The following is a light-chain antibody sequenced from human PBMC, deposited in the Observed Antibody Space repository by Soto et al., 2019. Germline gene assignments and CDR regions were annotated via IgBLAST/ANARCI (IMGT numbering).Light chain of an antibody. CDR2: EVS. J-gene: IGLJ1*01. CDR1: SSDIGGYNY. CDR3: SSYAGSNNYV. Sequence: QSVLTQPPSASGSPGQSVTISCTGTSSDIGGYNYVSWYQQHPGKAPKLMIYEVSKRPSGVPDCFSGSKSGNTASLTVSGLQAEDEADYYCSSYAGSNNYVFGSGTNVTVL. V-gene: IGLV2-8*01.